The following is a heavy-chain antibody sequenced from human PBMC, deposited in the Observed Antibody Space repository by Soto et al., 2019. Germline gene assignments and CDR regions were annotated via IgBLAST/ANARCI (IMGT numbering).Heavy chain of an antibody. J-gene: IGHJ4*02. CDR1: GASIRSSSFY. Sequence: ETLSLTCPVSGASIRSSSFYWGWIRQPPGRGLEWIGGFYYSGSTYYNPSLKSRVTISVDTSKNQFSLNLSSVTAADTAVYYCARRFYDGNEGFNYWGQGTLVTVYS. CDR3: ARRFYDGNEGFNY. CDR2: FYYSGST. V-gene: IGHV4-39*01. D-gene: IGHD5-12*01.